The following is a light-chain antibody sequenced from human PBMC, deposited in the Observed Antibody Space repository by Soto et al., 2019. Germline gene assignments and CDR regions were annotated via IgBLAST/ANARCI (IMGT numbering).Light chain of an antibody. Sequence: ELVLTQSPGTLSLSPGERATLSCRASQSIASSYLAWYQQRRGQAPRLLVSGTSSRATGIPDRFSGSGSGTDFTHTITRLEPEDFAVYYCQHYGTSPFTFGPGTKVHIK. CDR3: QHYGTSPFT. CDR2: GTS. J-gene: IGKJ3*01. V-gene: IGKV3-20*01. CDR1: QSIASSY.